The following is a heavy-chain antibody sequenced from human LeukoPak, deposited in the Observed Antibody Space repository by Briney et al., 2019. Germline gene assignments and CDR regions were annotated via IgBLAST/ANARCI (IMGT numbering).Heavy chain of an antibody. CDR2: VSVIVTEVNT. V-gene: IGHV3-23*01. CDR1: GFTFSDYS. J-gene: IGHJ3*02. Sequence: PGGSLRLSCAASGFTFSDYSMSWVRQAPGKGLEWVSSVSVIVTEVNTYYADSVKGRFTISRDNSKDTLYLQVNSLRAEDTAVYYCAKNTYYHDSSSQYDAFDIWGQGTMVTVSS. CDR3: AKNTYYHDSSSQYDAFDI. D-gene: IGHD3-22*01.